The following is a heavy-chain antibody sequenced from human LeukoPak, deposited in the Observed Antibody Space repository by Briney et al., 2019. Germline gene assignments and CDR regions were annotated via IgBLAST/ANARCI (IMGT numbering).Heavy chain of an antibody. CDR1: GGSISYFY. V-gene: IGHV4-4*07. CDR3: ARVRGSSGSYEYYHYMDV. D-gene: IGHD1-26*01. CDR2: IYTSGST. J-gene: IGHJ6*03. Sequence: SETLSLTCTVSGGSISYFYWSWIRQPAGKGLEWIGRIYTSGSTNYNPSLKSRVTMSVDTSKKQFSLKLSSVTAADTAVYYCARVRGSSGSYEYYHYMDVWGKGTTVTICS.